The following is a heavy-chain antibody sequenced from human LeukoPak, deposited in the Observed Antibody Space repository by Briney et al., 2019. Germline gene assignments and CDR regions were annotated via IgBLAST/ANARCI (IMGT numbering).Heavy chain of an antibody. CDR1: GFTFSSYA. CDR3: AKARDYYGSGSYDY. V-gene: IGHV3-23*01. D-gene: IGHD3-10*01. CDR2: ISGSGGST. Sequence: PGGSLRLSCAASGFTFSSYAMSWVRQAPGKGLEWVSAISGSGGSTYYADSVKGRFTISRDNSKSTLYLQMNSLRAEDTAVYYCAKARDYYGSGSYDYWGQGTLVTVSS. J-gene: IGHJ4*02.